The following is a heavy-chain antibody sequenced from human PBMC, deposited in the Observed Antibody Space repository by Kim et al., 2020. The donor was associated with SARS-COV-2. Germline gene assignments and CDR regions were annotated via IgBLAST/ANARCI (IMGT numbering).Heavy chain of an antibody. D-gene: IGHD5-18*01. V-gene: IGHV1-2*04. CDR3: AREVYGGYSYGYFSY. J-gene: IGHJ4*02. CDR1: GYTFTGYY. Sequence: ASVKVSCKASGYTFTGYYMHWVRQAPGQGLEWMGWINPNSGGTNYAQKFQGWVTMTRDTSISTAYMELSRLRSDDTAVYYCAREVYGGYSYGYFSYWGQGTLVTVSS. CDR2: INPNSGGT.